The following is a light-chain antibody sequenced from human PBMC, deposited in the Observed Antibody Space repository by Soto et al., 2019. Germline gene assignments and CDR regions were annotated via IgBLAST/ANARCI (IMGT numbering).Light chain of an antibody. J-gene: IGKJ1*01. CDR2: DAS. V-gene: IGKV3-11*01. Sequence: EIVLTQSPATLSFSPGERATLSCRASQSVSSYLAWYQQKPGQAPRLLIYDASNRATGIPARFSGSGSGTDFTLTISSLEPEDFAVYYCQKYGSSTFTWTFGQGTKVDIX. CDR3: QKYGSSTFTWT. CDR1: QSVSSY.